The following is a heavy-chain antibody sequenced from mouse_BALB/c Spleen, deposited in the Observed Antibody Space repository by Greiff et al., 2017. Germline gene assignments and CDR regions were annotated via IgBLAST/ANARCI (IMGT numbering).Heavy chain of an antibody. CDR1: GYSITSDYA. Sequence: EVKLMESGPGLVKPSQSLSLTCTVTGYSITSDYAWNWIRQFPGNKLEWMGYISYSGSTSYNPSLKSRISITRDTSKNQFFLQLNSVTTEDTATYYCARSHGNYVHAMDYWGQGTSVTVSS. J-gene: IGHJ4*01. D-gene: IGHD2-1*01. V-gene: IGHV3-2*02. CDR3: ARSHGNYVHAMDY. CDR2: ISYSGST.